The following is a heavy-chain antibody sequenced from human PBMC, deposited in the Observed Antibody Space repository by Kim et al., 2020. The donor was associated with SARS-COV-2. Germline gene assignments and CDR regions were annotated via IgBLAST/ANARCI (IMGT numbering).Heavy chain of an antibody. CDR3: ATGVSFGNYVDYFDF. Sequence: ASVKVSCKVSGDRLSELSIHWVRQSLGKGLEWMGSSDPKDGEAIYPQDLQGRVAMTDDTSTDTNYMELISLRSEDTAIYYCATGVSFGNYVDYFDFWGQGTLVTVSS. CDR2: SDPKDGEA. D-gene: IGHD1-7*01. V-gene: IGHV1-24*01. CDR1: GDRLSELS. J-gene: IGHJ4*02.